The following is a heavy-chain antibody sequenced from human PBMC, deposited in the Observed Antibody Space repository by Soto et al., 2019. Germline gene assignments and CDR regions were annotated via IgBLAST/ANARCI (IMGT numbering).Heavy chain of an antibody. Sequence: GGSLRLSCAASGFTFSSYSMNWFRQAPGKGLEWVSSISSSSSYIYYADSVKGRFTISRDNAKNSLYLQMNSLRAEDTAVYYCARDSGTGTVLVVAATRCFDYWGQGTLVTVSS. D-gene: IGHD2-15*01. CDR2: ISSSSSYI. CDR1: GFTFSSYS. V-gene: IGHV3-21*01. CDR3: ARDSGTGTVLVVAATRCFDY. J-gene: IGHJ4*02.